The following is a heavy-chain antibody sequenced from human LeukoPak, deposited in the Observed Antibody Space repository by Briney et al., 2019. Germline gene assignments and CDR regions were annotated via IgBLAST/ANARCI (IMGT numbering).Heavy chain of an antibody. CDR3: ARDLGIEGSLGSIAAATPREARNWFDP. D-gene: IGHD6-13*01. J-gene: IGHJ5*02. CDR2: IYYSGST. V-gene: IGHV4-59*01. CDR1: GGSISSYY. Sequence: PSETLSLTCTVSGGSISSYYWSWIRQPPGKGLEWIGYIYYSGSTNYNPSLKSRVTISVDTSKNQFSLKLSSVTAADTAVYYCARDLGIEGSLGSIAAATPREARNWFDPWGQGTLVTVSS.